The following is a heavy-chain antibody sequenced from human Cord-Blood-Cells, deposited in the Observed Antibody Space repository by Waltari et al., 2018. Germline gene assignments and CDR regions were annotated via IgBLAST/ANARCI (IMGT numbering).Heavy chain of an antibody. CDR3: ARGGYIAASPDY. D-gene: IGHD6-6*01. CDR2: IAYDGSNK. V-gene: IGHV3-30*04. J-gene: IGHJ4*02. Sequence: QVQLVESGGGVVQPGRSLRLSCAASGFTFSGYAMHWVRQAPGKGLEWVAVIAYDGSNKYYADSVKGRFTISRDKSKNTLYLQMNSLRAEDTAVYYCARGGYIAASPDYWGQGTLVTVAS. CDR1: GFTFSGYA.